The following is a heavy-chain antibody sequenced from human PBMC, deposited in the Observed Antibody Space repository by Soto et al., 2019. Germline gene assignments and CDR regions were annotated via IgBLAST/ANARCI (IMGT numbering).Heavy chain of an antibody. J-gene: IGHJ4*02. CDR1: GFSLSTSAEG. Sequence: QITLKESGPTLVKPTQTLTLTCTFSGFSLSTSAEGVGWIRQPPGKALEWLALIYWDGDERYSPSRKSRLTITKDTSKNQVVLTMTNMDPADTATYSCAHGSCTSADCYPNPYLDYWGQGILVTVSS. CDR2: IYWDGDE. D-gene: IGHD2-2*01. CDR3: AHGSCTSADCYPNPYLDY. V-gene: IGHV2-5*02.